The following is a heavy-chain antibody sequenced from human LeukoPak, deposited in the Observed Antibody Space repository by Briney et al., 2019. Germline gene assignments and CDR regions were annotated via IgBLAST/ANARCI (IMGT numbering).Heavy chain of an antibody. CDR1: GFSFISYS. CDR2: IGSDSTYI. Sequence: GGSLRLSCAASGFSFISYSMNWVRQAPGKGLEWVSTIGSDSTYIYYADSVKGRFTISRDNAKNSLYLQMNSLRAEDTAVYYCAELGITMIGGVWGKGTTVTISS. J-gene: IGHJ6*04. CDR3: AELGITMIGGV. D-gene: IGHD3-10*02. V-gene: IGHV3-21*01.